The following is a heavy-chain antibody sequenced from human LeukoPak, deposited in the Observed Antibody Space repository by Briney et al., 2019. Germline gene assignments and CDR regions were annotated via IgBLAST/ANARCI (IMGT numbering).Heavy chain of an antibody. CDR2: VSDDGTSK. Sequence: GGSLRLSCVTSGFTFTTYAMHWVRQAPGKGLEWLAVVSDDGTSKYYADSVKGRFTISRDNAKNTLYLQMNSLRAEDTAVYYCARDSRYIMDVWGQGTTVTVSS. CDR3: ARDSRYIMDV. D-gene: IGHD1-1*01. V-gene: IGHV3-30-3*01. CDR1: GFTFTTYA. J-gene: IGHJ6*02.